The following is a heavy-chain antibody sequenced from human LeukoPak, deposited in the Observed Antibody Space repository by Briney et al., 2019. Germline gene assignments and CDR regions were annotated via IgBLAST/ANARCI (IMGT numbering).Heavy chain of an antibody. D-gene: IGHD3-22*01. CDR3: AAAPYYYDSSGYPHLDYYYGMDV. CDR1: GYTFTGYY. V-gene: IGHV1-58*02. CDR2: IVVGSGNT. Sequence: ASVKVSCKASGYTFTGYYMHWVRQAPGQRLEWIGWIVVGSGNTNYAQKFQERVTITRDMSTSTAYMELSSLRSEDTAVYYCAAAPYYYDSSGYPHLDYYYGMDVWGQGTTVTVSS. J-gene: IGHJ6*02.